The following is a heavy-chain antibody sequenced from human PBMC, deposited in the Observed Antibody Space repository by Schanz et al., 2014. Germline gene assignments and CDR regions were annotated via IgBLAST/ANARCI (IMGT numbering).Heavy chain of an antibody. D-gene: IGHD3-16*01. V-gene: IGHV3-21*01. CDR2: ISSTSTYL. Sequence: EVQLVESGGGLVKPGDSLRLSCAASGFTFSSYTMKWVRQAPGKGLDWVSSISSTSTYLYYADSVKGRFTISRDSARTSLYLQMSSLRAEDTAVYYCARGTPFLCDYWGQGTLVTVSS. CDR1: GFTFSSYT. CDR3: ARGTPFLCDY. J-gene: IGHJ4*02.